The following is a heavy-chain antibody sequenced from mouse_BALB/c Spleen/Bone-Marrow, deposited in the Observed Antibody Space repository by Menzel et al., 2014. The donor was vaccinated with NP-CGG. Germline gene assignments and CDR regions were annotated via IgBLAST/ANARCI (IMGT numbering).Heavy chain of an antibody. Sequence: VQLVESGPGLVAPSQSLSITCTVSEFSLTSYGVHWVRQPPGKGLEWLGVIWAGGSTNYNSALMSRLSISKDNPKSQVFLKMNSLQTDDTAMYYCARGGSSRAWFAYWGQGTLVTVSA. CDR1: EFSLTSYG. CDR3: ARGGSSRAWFAY. V-gene: IGHV2-9*02. J-gene: IGHJ3*01. D-gene: IGHD1-1*01. CDR2: IWAGGST.